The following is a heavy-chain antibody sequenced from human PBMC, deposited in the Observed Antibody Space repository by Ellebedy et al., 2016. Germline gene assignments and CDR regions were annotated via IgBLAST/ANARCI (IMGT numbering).Heavy chain of an antibody. D-gene: IGHD1-26*01. J-gene: IGHJ5*02. Sequence: SETLSLTCAVYGGSFSGYYWSWIRQPPGKGLEWIGYIYYSGSTNYNPSLKSRLTISIDTSRNQFSLKLTSVTAADTAVYFCARGGVNWFDPWGQGTLVTVSS. V-gene: IGHV4-59*01. CDR1: GGSFSGYY. CDR3: ARGGVNWFDP. CDR2: IYYSGST.